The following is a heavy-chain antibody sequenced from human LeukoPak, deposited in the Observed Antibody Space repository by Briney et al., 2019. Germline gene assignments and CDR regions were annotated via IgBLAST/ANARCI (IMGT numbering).Heavy chain of an antibody. J-gene: IGHJ6*02. CDR3: ARTLGGNHDYYYGMDV. Sequence: GRSLRLSCAASVFTFSSYWMHWGRQAPGKGLVWVSRITSDGSSTGYADSVKGRFTISRDNAKTSLYLQMNSLRAEDTAVYYCARTLGGNHDYYYGMDVGGQGTTVTVS. V-gene: IGHV3-74*01. CDR1: VFTFSSYW. D-gene: IGHD3-10*01. CDR2: ITSDGSST.